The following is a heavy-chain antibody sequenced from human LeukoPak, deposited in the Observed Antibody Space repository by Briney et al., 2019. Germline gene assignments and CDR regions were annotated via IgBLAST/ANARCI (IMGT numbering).Heavy chain of an antibody. CDR2: ISWNSGSI. V-gene: IGHV3-9*01. D-gene: IGHD6-13*01. CDR3: ANGIAAAGRDAFDI. J-gene: IGHJ3*02. CDR1: GFTFDDYA. Sequence: PGGSLRLSCAASGFTFDDYAMHWVRQAPGKGLEWVSGISWNSGSIGYADSVKGRFTISRDNAKNSLYLQMNSLRAEDTALYYCANGIAAAGRDAFDIWGQGIMVTVSS.